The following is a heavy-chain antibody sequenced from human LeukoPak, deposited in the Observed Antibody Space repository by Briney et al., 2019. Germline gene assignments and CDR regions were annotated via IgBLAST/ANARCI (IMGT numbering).Heavy chain of an antibody. Sequence: GGSLRLSCAASGFTFSTYWMYWVRQAPGRGLVWVSRLSPDGSNTNYADSVKGRFTISRDNAKNTLYLQMNSLGAEDTAVYYCARVHISGWHYDFWGQGTLVTVSS. CDR1: GFTFSTYW. V-gene: IGHV3-74*01. J-gene: IGHJ4*02. D-gene: IGHD6-19*01. CDR3: ARVHISGWHYDF. CDR2: LSPDGSNT.